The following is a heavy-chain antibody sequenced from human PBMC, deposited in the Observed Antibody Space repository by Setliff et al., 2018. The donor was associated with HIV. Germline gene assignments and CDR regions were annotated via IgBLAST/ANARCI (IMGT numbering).Heavy chain of an antibody. CDR1: DDPISSYY. D-gene: IGHD4-17*01. J-gene: IGHJ3*01. Sequence: SETLSLTCYVTDDPISSYYWSWIRQPPGKGLEWIGSIYFTGSSDNNPPLKSRVTLSVDTSKHQFSLKLSSVTAADTAVYYCARVQMAYAAFDVWGQGTMVTVSS. CDR3: ARVQMAYAAFDV. CDR2: IYFTGSS. V-gene: IGHV4-59*01.